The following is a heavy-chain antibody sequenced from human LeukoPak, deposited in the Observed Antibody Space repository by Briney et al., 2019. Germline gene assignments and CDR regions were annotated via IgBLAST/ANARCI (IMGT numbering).Heavy chain of an antibody. Sequence: GALRLSCAASGFTFSDFGMTWVRQAPGKGLEWASYISSSSLSIYYADSVKGRFTISRDNARNSLYLQMNSMRAEDTAMYYCARDATPTQLWFRGSFDYWGLGALVTVAS. CDR2: ISSSSLSI. CDR1: GFTFSDFG. CDR3: ARDATPTQLWFRGSFDY. V-gene: IGHV3-48*01. D-gene: IGHD5-18*01. J-gene: IGHJ4*02.